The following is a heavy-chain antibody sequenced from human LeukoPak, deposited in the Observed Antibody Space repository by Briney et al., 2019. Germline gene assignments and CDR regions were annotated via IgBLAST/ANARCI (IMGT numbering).Heavy chain of an antibody. J-gene: IGHJ5*02. D-gene: IGHD6-13*01. CDR1: GFTFSSYA. V-gene: IGHV4-30-4*08. CDR3: ARDDRIAAAGNWFDP. CDR2: IYYSGST. Sequence: LRLSCAASGFTFSSYAMSWIRPPPGKGLEWIGYIYYSGSTYYNPSLKSRVTISVDTSKNQFSLKLSSVTAADTAVYYCARDDRIAAAGNWFDPWGQGTLVTVSS.